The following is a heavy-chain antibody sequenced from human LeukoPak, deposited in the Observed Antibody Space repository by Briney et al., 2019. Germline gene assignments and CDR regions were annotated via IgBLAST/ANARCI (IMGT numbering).Heavy chain of an antibody. CDR3: ARATSWSYYDMDV. J-gene: IGHJ6*03. Sequence: SETLSLPCTVSGGPISTYYWSWIRQSPGKELEWIGYIYYTGSTSYNPSLKSRVAISVDTSKNQFSLKLSSVTAADTAVYYCARATSWSYYDMDVLAKGTTVTVSS. V-gene: IGHV4-59*01. CDR1: GGPISTYY. CDR2: IYYTGST.